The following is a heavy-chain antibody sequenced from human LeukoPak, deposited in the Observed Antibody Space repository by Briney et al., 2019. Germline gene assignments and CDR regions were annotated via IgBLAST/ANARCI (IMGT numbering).Heavy chain of an antibody. J-gene: IGHJ4*02. CDR2: IYHSGGT. CDR3: ARSRYYDSSGYYRPYYFDY. D-gene: IGHD3-22*01. V-gene: IGHV4-38-2*02. Sequence: SETLSLTCTVSGYSISSGYYWGWIRQPPGKGLEWIGSIYHSGGTYYNPSLKSRVTISVDTSKNQFSLKLSSVTAADTAVYYCARSRYYDSSGYYRPYYFDYWGQGTLVTVSS. CDR1: GYSISSGYY.